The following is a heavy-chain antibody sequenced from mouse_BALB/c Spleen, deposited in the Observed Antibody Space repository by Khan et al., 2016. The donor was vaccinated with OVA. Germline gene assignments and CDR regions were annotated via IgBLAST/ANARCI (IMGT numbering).Heavy chain of an antibody. D-gene: IGHD1-1*01. Sequence: EVELVESGGGLVQPGGSRKLSCAASGFTFSNFGMHWVRQAPEKGLEWVAYISSGSSTIYYADTVKGRFTVSRDNPKNTPFLQMTRLRYEAQDMIYCTRDYYVNFDYWGQGTTLTVSS. CDR3: TRDYYVNFDY. J-gene: IGHJ2*01. CDR1: GFTFSNFG. CDR2: ISSGSSTI. V-gene: IGHV5-17*02.